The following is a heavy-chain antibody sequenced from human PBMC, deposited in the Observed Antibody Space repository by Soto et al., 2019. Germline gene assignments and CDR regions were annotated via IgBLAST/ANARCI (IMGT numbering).Heavy chain of an antibody. CDR1: GFTFSSYA. D-gene: IGHD3-22*01. J-gene: IGHJ4*02. V-gene: IGHV3-23*01. Sequence: EVQLLESGGGLVQPGGSLRLSCAASGFTFSSYAMSWVRQAPGKGLEWVSAISGSGGSTYYADSVKGRFTISRDNSKNTLYLQMNSLRAEDTAVYDGAKVPYYYESNEGYWGQGTLVTVSS. CDR3: AKVPYYYESNEGY. CDR2: ISGSGGST.